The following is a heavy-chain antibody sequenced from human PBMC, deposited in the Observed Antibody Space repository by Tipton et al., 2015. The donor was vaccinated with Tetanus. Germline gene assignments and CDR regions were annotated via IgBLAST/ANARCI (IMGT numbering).Heavy chain of an antibody. V-gene: IGHV4-4*08. CDR1: GDSISSSY. CDR2: IYIPESAK. Sequence: TLSLTCTVSGDSISSSYWSWIRQPPGKGLEWIGYIYIPESAKNYNPSLQSRVTISIDTSKSQVSMKLTAVTAADTAVYYCARQDTLNYYYVGYFHDWGQGTLVTVSS. CDR3: ARQDTLNYYYVGYFHD. J-gene: IGHJ1*01. D-gene: IGHD3-22*01.